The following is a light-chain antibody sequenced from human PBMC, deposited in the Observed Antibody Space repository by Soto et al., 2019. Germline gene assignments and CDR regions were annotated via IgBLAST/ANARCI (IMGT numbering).Light chain of an antibody. CDR1: SSXVGGYNY. CDR3: TSPTPGSLYV. Sequence: QSVLTQPASVSGSPGQSITXSCTGXSSXVGGYNYVSWYQQYPGRVPKLLIYKVSNRPSGISNRFSGSKSGNTASLTISGLQAEDEADYFCTSPTPGSLYVFGSGTKLTVL. V-gene: IGLV2-14*01. CDR2: KVS. J-gene: IGLJ1*01.